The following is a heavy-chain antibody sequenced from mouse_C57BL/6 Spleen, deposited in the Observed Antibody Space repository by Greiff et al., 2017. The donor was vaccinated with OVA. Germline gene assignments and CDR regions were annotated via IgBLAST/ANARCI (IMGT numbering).Heavy chain of an antibody. V-gene: IGHV1-15*01. D-gene: IGHD4-1*01. CDR2: IDPETGGT. J-gene: IGHJ2*01. CDR3: TRRWLTGTDY. CDR1: GYTFTDYE. Sequence: QVQLQQSGAELVRPGASVTLSCKASGYTFTDYEMHWVKQTPVHGLEWIGAIDPETGGTAYNQKFKGKAILTADKSSSTAYMELRSLTSEDSAVYYCTRRWLTGTDYWGQGTTLTVSS.